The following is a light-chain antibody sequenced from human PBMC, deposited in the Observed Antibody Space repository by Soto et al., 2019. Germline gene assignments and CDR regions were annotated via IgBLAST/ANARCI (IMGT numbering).Light chain of an antibody. Sequence: EIVMTQSPATLSVSPGDRAALSCRASQSVGSNLAWYQQKPGQAPRLLIYGPSTRATGIPARFSGSGSGTEFTLTISSLQYEDFAIYFCQQYNNWPPDRTFGQGTKVEIK. CDR3: QQYNNWPPDRT. CDR2: GPS. J-gene: IGKJ1*01. CDR1: QSVGSN. V-gene: IGKV3-15*01.